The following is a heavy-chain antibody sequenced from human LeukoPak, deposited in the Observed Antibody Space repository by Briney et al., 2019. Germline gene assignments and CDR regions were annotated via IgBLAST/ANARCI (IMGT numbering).Heavy chain of an antibody. Sequence: SVKVSCKASGGAFSSYAISWVRQAPGQGLEWMGGIIPIFGTANYAQKFQGRVTITADESTSTAYMELSSLRSEDTAVYYCARDNTVTASFDYWGQGTLVTVSS. J-gene: IGHJ4*02. D-gene: IGHD2-21*02. V-gene: IGHV1-69*13. CDR1: GGAFSSYA. CDR3: ARDNTVTASFDY. CDR2: IIPIFGTA.